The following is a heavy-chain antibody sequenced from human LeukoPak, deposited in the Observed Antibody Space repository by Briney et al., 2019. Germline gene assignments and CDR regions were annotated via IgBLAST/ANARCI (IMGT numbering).Heavy chain of an antibody. CDR3: ARDPNRYAAARPFEY. CDR1: GYTFTSYG. J-gene: IGHJ4*02. D-gene: IGHD6-13*01. V-gene: IGHV1-18*01. Sequence: EASVKVSCKASGYTFTSYGISWVRQAPGQGLEWMGWISAYNGNTNYAQKFQGRVTMTTDTSTSTAYMELRSLRSDDTAVYYCARDPNRYAAARPFEYWGQGTLVTVSS. CDR2: ISAYNGNT.